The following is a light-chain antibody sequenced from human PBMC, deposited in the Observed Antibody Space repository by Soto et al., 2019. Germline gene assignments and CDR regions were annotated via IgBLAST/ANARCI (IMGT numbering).Light chain of an antibody. J-gene: IGLJ2*01. CDR3: AAWDDSLSGYVV. CDR2: SNN. CDR1: SSNIGSNT. V-gene: IGLV1-44*01. Sequence: QAVVTQPPSASGTPGQRVTISCSGSSSNIGSNTVNWYQHLPGTAPKLLIYSNNQRPSGVPDRFSGSKSGTSASLAISGLQSEDEADYYCAAWDDSLSGYVVFGGGTKLTVL.